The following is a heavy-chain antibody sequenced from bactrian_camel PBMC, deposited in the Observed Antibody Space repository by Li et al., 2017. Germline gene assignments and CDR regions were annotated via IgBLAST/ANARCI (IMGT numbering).Heavy chain of an antibody. V-gene: IGHV3S10*01. CDR1: GLSYSRYY. D-gene: IGHD6*01. J-gene: IGHJ4*01. Sequence: VQLVESGRGSVQAGGSLRLSCVASGLSYSRYYMGWVRQTPGGEREGIAVIDSDGTTTYTDSVKGRVTISQDCAKNTMYLQMNSLKTEDTAVYYCAPAGRSYVDIKCRARLGQGTQVTVLGPTQVTVLGQETQVTVS. CDR2: IDSDGTT.